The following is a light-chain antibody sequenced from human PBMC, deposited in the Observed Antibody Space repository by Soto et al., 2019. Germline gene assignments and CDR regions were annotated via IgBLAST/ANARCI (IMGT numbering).Light chain of an antibody. V-gene: IGLV1-47*01. CDR1: SSNIGSNY. J-gene: IGLJ1*01. Sequence: QSVLTQPPSASGTPGQRVTISCSGSSSNIGSNYVYWYQQLPGTAPKLLIYRNNQRPSGVPDRFSGCKSGTSASVAISGRRSADEADYYCAAWDDSLSGYVFGTGTKLTVL. CDR3: AAWDDSLSGYV. CDR2: RNN.